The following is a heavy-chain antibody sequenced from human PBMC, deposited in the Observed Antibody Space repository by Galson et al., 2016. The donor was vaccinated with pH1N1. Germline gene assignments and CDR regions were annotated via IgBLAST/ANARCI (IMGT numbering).Heavy chain of an antibody. CDR3: TGENHHKFDY. V-gene: IGHV3-72*01. CDR1: GFTFSGFY. J-gene: IGHJ4*02. CDR2: ITKRPEGYST. D-gene: IGHD1-14*01. Sequence: SLRLSCAASGFTFSGFYMDWVRQAPGKGLEWVGRITKRPEGYSTQDATSVKGRFIISRDDSKGLLYLQMNSLKTEDTAVYYCTGENHHKFDYWGQGTLVTVSS.